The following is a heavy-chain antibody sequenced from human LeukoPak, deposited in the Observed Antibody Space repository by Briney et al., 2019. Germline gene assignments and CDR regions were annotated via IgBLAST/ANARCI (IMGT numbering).Heavy chain of an antibody. CDR1: GYTFTSYA. V-gene: IGHV1-2*06. CDR3: ARSRLRYSWDYYYGMDV. D-gene: IGHD3-9*01. Sequence: GASVKVSCKASGYTFTSYAMHWVRQAPGQRLEWMGRINPNSGGTNYAQKFQGRVTMTRDTSISTAYMELSRLRSDDTAVYYCARSRLRYSWDYYYGMDVWGQGTTVTVSS. J-gene: IGHJ6*02. CDR2: INPNSGGT.